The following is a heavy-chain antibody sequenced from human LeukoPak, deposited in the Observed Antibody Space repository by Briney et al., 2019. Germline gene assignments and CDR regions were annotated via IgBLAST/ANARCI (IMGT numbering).Heavy chain of an antibody. CDR2: MNPNSGNT. J-gene: IGHJ3*02. Sequence: ASVKVSCKASGYTFTSYDINWVRQATGQGLEWMGWMNPNSGNTGYAQKFQGRVTITRNTSISTAYMELSSLRSEDTAVYYCATIPPPTRWHAFDIWGQGTMVTVSS. CDR1: GYTFTSYD. V-gene: IGHV1-8*03. D-gene: IGHD2-15*01. CDR3: ATIPPPTRWHAFDI.